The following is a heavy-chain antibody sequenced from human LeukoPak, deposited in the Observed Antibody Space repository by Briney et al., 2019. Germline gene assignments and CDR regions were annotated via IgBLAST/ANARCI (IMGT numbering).Heavy chain of an antibody. CDR2: IIPSGGST. CDR3: AKGYGSVWYSHFDY. Sequence: GGSLRLSRAASGFTFSSYAMSWVRQAPGKGLQWVSAIIPSGGSTYYADSVKGRFTISRDNSKNTLYLRMNSLRAEDTAVYYCAKGYGSVWYSHFDYWGQGTLVTVSS. CDR1: GFTFSSYA. D-gene: IGHD6-19*01. V-gene: IGHV3-23*01. J-gene: IGHJ4*02.